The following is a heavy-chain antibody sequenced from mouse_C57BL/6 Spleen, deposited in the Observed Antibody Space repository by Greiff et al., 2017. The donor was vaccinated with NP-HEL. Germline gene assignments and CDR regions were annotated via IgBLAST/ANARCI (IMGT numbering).Heavy chain of an antibody. V-gene: IGHV1-82*01. CDR3: TQLGRDYFDY. D-gene: IGHD4-1*02. Sequence: VQRVESGPELVKPGASVKISCKASGYAFSSSWMNWVKQRPGKGLEWIGRIYPGDGDTNYNGKFKGKATLTADKSSSTAYMQLSSLTSEDSAVYFCTQLGRDYFDYWGQGTTLTVSS. CDR1: GYAFSSSW. CDR2: IYPGDGDT. J-gene: IGHJ2*01.